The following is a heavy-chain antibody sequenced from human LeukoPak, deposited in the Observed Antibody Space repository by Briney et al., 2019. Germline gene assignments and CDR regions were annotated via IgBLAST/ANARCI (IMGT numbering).Heavy chain of an antibody. CDR1: GGSVGSTTYF. CDR2: INYSGST. J-gene: IGHJ4*02. D-gene: IGHD3-10*01. CDR3: ARYVVYGSGKYYFDY. V-gene: IGHV4-39*01. Sequence: PSETLSLTCTVSGGSVGSTTYFWSWIRQPPGKGLEWIASINYSGSTYYNPSLKSRVTISVDTSENQFSLKLSSVTAADTAVYYCARYVVYGSGKYYFDYWGQGTLVTVSS.